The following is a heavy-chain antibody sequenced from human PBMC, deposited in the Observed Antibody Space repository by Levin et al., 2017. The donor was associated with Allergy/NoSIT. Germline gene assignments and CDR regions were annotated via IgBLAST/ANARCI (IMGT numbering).Heavy chain of an antibody. D-gene: IGHD6-19*01. CDR1: GYTFTSYG. J-gene: IGHJ3*02. Sequence: ASVKVSCKASGYTFTSYGISWVRQAPGQGLEWMGWISAYNGNTNYAQKLQGRVTMTTDTSTSTAYMELRSLRSDDTAVYYCARDVGIAVAPGAFDIWGQGTMVTVSS. V-gene: IGHV1-18*01. CDR2: ISAYNGNT. CDR3: ARDVGIAVAPGAFDI.